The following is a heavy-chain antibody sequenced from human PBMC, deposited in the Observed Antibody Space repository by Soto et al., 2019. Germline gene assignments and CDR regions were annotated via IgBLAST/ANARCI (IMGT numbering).Heavy chain of an antibody. J-gene: IGHJ4*02. CDR3: ARDDCSGGSCYFDY. CDR2: IYYSGST. Sequence: SETLSLTCTVSGGSISSYYWSWIRQPPGKGLEWIGYIYYSGSTNYNPSLKSRVTISVDTSKNQFSLKLSSVTAADTAVYYCARDDCSGGSCYFDYWGQGTLVTVSS. CDR1: GGSISSYY. D-gene: IGHD2-15*01. V-gene: IGHV4-59*01.